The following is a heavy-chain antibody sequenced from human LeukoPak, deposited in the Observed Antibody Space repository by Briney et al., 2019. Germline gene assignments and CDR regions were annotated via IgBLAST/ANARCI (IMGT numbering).Heavy chain of an antibody. D-gene: IGHD7-27*01. Sequence: ASVKVSCKASGYTFTSYYMHWVRQAPGQGLEWMGIINPSGGSTSYAQKVQGRITMTTDRSTSTAYMELRSLRPDDTAVYYCARDNLGFDYWGQGTLVTVS. J-gene: IGHJ4*02. CDR2: INPSGGST. V-gene: IGHV1-46*01. CDR1: GYTFTSYY. CDR3: ARDNLGFDY.